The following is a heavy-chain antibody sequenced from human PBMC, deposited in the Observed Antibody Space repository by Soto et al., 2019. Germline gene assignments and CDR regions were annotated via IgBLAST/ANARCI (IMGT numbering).Heavy chain of an antibody. J-gene: IGHJ6*02. Sequence: ASVKVSCKASGGTFSSYAISWVRQAPGQGLEWMGGIIPIFGTANYAQKFQGRVTITADESTSTAYMELSSLRSEDTAVYYCARDLGEYCSSTSCYSRTDYYYGMDVWGQGTTVTVSS. CDR1: GGTFSSYA. D-gene: IGHD2-2*02. V-gene: IGHV1-69*13. CDR2: IIPIFGTA. CDR3: ARDLGEYCSSTSCYSRTDYYYGMDV.